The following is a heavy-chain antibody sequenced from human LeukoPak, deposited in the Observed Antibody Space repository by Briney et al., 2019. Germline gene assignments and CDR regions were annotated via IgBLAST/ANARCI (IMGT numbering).Heavy chain of an antibody. V-gene: IGHV3-7*01. CDR2: INHDGSVK. Sequence: GGSLRLSCVASGFPFSSSWMAWVRQAPGKGLQWVANINHDGSVKHYVGSVKGRFPISRDNAQNSFYLQMKSLETDDTAVYYCAKGSYSKGDYWGQGTLVTVSS. CDR3: AKGSYSKGDY. CDR1: GFPFSSSW. J-gene: IGHJ4*02. D-gene: IGHD4-11*01.